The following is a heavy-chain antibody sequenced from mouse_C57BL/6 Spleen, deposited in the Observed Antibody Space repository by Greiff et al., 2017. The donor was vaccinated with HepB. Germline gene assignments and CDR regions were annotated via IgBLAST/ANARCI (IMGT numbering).Heavy chain of an antibody. Sequence: EVKLQESEGGLVQPGSSMKLSCTASGFTFSDYYMAWVRQVPEKGLEWVANINDDGSSTYYLDSLKSRFIISRDNAKNILYLQMSSLKSEDTATYYCAREDSSVPYAVDYWGQGTSVTVSS. CDR3: AREDSSVPYAVDY. CDR2: INDDGSST. CDR1: GFTFSDYY. J-gene: IGHJ4*01. V-gene: IGHV5-16*01. D-gene: IGHD3-2*02.